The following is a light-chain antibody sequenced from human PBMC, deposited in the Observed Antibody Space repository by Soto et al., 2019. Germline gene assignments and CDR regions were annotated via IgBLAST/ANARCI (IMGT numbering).Light chain of an antibody. CDR2: DAS. V-gene: IGKV3-11*01. Sequence: EIVLTQSPATLSLSPGERATLSCRASQSVGSFLAWYQQKSGQTPRLLIYDASNRVTGIPARFSGSGSGTDFTRTISSLEPEDFAVYYCQHRANWLGTFGPGTKVDMK. CDR3: QHRANWLGT. J-gene: IGKJ3*01. CDR1: QSVGSF.